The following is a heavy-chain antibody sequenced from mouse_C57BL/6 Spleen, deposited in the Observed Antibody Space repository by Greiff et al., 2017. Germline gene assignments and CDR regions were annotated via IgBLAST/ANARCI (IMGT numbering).Heavy chain of an antibody. CDR3: ARDAYGGSYPYDMDY. V-gene: IGHV1-72*01. J-gene: IGHJ4*01. D-gene: IGHD1-1*01. CDR1: GYTFTSYW. CDR2: IDPNSGCT. Sequence: VQLQQPGAELVKPGASVKLSCKASGYTFTSYWMHWVKQRPGRGLEWIGRIDPNSGCTKYNEKFKGKATLTVDNPSSTAYMQLSSLTSEDAAVYYCARDAYGGSYPYDMDYWGQGTSVTVSS.